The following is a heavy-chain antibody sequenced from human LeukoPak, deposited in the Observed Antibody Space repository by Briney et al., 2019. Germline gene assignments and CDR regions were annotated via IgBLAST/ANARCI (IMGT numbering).Heavy chain of an antibody. J-gene: IGHJ4*02. CDR2: TNPNSGNT. V-gene: IGHV1-8*01. Sequence: ASVKVSCKASGYTFTSYDINWVRQATGQGLEWMGWTNPNSGNTGYAQKFQGRVTMTRNTSISTAYMELRSLRSDDTAVYYCARASPEQYYFDYWGQGTLVTVSS. D-gene: IGHD1/OR15-1a*01. CDR1: GYTFTSYD. CDR3: ARASPEQYYFDY.